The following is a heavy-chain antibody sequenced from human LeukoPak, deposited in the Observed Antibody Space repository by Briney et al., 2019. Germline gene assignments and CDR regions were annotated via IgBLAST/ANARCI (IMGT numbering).Heavy chain of an antibody. J-gene: IGHJ3*02. D-gene: IGHD5-18*01. V-gene: IGHV3-23*01. CDR1: GFTFSSYA. CDR2: ISGSGGST. Sequence: PGGSLRLSCAASGFTFSSYAMSWVRQAPGKGLEWVSAISGSGGSTYYADSVKGRLTISRDNSTNTLYLQMNSLRAEDTAVYYCAKGPWIQLWLHAFDIWGQGTMVTVSS. CDR3: AKGPWIQLWLHAFDI.